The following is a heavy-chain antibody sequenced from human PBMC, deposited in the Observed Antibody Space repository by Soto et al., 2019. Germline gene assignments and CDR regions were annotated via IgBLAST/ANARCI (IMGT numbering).Heavy chain of an antibody. CDR1: GYTFTSYG. Sequence: QVQLVQSGAEVKKPGASVKVSCKASGYTFTSYGIRWVRQAPGQGLEWMGWISAYNGNTNYAQKLQGRVTMTTDTATSTAYMELRSLRSDDTAVYYCARDSSVVPAAHCYYDYGMDVWGQGTTVTVSS. D-gene: IGHD2-2*01. CDR3: ARDSSVVPAAHCYYDYGMDV. J-gene: IGHJ6*02. V-gene: IGHV1-18*01. CDR2: ISAYNGNT.